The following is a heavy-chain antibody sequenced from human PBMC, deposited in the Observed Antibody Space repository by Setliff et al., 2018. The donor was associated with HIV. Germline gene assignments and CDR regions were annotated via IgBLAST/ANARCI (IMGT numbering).Heavy chain of an antibody. Sequence: ASVKVSCKASGYTFTSYDINWVRQATGQGLEWMAWMNPNSGNTGYTQKFQGRVTITRNTSITTAYMELSSLRSEDTAMYYCVIGSAARPFDYWGQGTLVTVSS. CDR3: VIGSAARPFDY. J-gene: IGHJ4*02. D-gene: IGHD6-6*01. V-gene: IGHV1-8*03. CDR2: MNPNSGNT. CDR1: GYTFTSYD.